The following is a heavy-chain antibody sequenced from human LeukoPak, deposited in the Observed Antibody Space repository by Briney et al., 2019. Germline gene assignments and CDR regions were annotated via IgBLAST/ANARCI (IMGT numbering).Heavy chain of an antibody. D-gene: IGHD6-13*01. Sequence: GGSLRLSCVASGFTFSSYAMHWVRQAPGKGLEWVEVISFDGSNKYYADSVKGRFTISRDNSKNTLYLQVSAEDTAIYYCARGYASTSQLDPWGQGTLVTVSS. V-gene: IGHV3-30*03. J-gene: IGHJ5*02. CDR1: GFTFSSYA. CDR3: ARGYASTSQLDP. CDR2: ISFDGSNK.